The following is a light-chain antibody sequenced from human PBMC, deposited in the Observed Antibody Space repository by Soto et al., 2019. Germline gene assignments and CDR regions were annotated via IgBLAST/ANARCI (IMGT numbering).Light chain of an antibody. CDR3: LQHKSYHLWT. V-gene: IGKV1-17*03. Sequence: DIRMTQSPSAMSASAGDRVTITCRASQGISNYLAWFQQKPGKVPKRLMYAASSLQSGVPSRFRGSGSGTEFTLTISSLQTEDSANYYCLQHKSYHLWTFGHGTKVDIK. CDR1: QGISNY. J-gene: IGKJ1*01. CDR2: AAS.